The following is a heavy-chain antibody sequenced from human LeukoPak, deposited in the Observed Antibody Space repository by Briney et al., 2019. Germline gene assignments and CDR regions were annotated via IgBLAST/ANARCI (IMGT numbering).Heavy chain of an antibody. D-gene: IGHD2-2*01. CDR1: GGSISNYY. V-gene: IGHV4-59*01. CDR2: VYYSGIT. Sequence: PSETLSLTCSVSGGSISNYYWSWIRQSPERGLEWIGYVYYSGITNYNPSLKSRVTMSVDTSKNQFSLKLSSVIAADTAVYYCARDLVPAAIRAFDIWGQGTMITVSS. CDR3: ARDLVPAAIRAFDI. J-gene: IGHJ3*02.